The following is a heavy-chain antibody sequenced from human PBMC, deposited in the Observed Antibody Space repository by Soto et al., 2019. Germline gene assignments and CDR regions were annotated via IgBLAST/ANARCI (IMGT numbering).Heavy chain of an antibody. J-gene: IGHJ3*02. CDR2: IIPIFGTA. V-gene: IGHV1-69*01. Sequence: QVQLVQSGAEVKKPGSSVKVSCKASGGTFSSYAISWVRQAPGQGLEWMGGIIPIFGTANYAQKFQGRVTITADESTSTAYMELSSLRSEDTAAYYCASVEKWEPGAAFDIWGQGTMVTVSS. D-gene: IGHD1-26*01. CDR3: ASVEKWEPGAAFDI. CDR1: GGTFSSYA.